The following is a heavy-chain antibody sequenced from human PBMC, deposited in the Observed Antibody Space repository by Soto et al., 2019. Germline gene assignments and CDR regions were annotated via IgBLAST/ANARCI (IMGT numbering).Heavy chain of an antibody. J-gene: IGHJ4*02. CDR1: GFTFSSYA. CDR2: ISGSGGST. CDR3: AKYFRDTMYFDY. V-gene: IGHV3-23*01. Sequence: EVQLLESGGGLVQPGGSLRLSCAASGFTFSSYAMSWVRQAPGKGLEWVSAISGSGGSTYYADSVKGRFTITRDNSKNTLYMQMNSLRAEDTALYYCAKYFRDTMYFDYGGQVSLVTVSS. D-gene: IGHD3-3*01.